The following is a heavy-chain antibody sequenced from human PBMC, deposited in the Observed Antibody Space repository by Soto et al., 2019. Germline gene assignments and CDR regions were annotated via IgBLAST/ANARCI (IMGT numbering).Heavy chain of an antibody. D-gene: IGHD3-22*01. CDR1: GGSISSYY. CDR3: ASRTYYYDSSGFDY. CDR2: IYYSGST. V-gene: IGHV4-59*08. Sequence: SETLSLTCTVSGGSISSYYWSWIRQPPGKGLEWIGYIYYSGSTNYNPSLKSRVTISVDTSKNQFSLKLSSVTAADTAVYYCASRTYYYDSSGFDYWGQGTLVTVS. J-gene: IGHJ4*02.